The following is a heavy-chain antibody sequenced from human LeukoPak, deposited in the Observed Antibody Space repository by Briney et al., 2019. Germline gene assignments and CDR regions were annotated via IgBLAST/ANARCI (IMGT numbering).Heavy chain of an antibody. Sequence: GGSLRLSCAASGFTFSSYWMSWVRQAPGKGLEWVANIKKDGIEKYYVDSVKGRFTISRDNAKTSLYLQMNSLRAEDTAVYYCARRAGSGSTKVFDIWGQGTMVTVSS. J-gene: IGHJ3*02. D-gene: IGHD3-10*01. V-gene: IGHV3-7*01. CDR3: ARRAGSGSTKVFDI. CDR1: GFTFSSYW. CDR2: IKKDGIEK.